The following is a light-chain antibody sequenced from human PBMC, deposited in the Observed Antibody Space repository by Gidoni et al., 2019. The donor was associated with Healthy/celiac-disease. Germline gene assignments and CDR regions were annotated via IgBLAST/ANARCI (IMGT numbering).Light chain of an antibody. CDR2: QDS. J-gene: IGLJ2*01. Sequence: ASITCSGDKLGDKYACWYQQKPGQSPVLLIYQDSKRPSGIPERFSGSSSGNTATLTISGTQAMDEADYYCQAWDSSPGRVFGGGTKLTVL. V-gene: IGLV3-1*01. CDR1: KLGDKY. CDR3: QAWDSSPGRV.